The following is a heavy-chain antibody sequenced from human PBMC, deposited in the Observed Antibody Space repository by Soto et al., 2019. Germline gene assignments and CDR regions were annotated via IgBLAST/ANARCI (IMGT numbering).Heavy chain of an antibody. Sequence: QVQLQESGPGLVNPSQTLSLSCTVSGDSFSGGDHYWSWIRRPPGKGLEWIAHISYGGYKFYNPSLQSRVSMSVDTSKNQAYLKLRSVTAADTAVYYCATLNGSFFSFFDNWGQGTPVTVSS. V-gene: IGHV4-30-4*01. CDR1: GDSFSGGDHY. D-gene: IGHD2-8*01. CDR3: ATLNGSFFSFFDN. CDR2: ISYGGYK. J-gene: IGHJ4*02.